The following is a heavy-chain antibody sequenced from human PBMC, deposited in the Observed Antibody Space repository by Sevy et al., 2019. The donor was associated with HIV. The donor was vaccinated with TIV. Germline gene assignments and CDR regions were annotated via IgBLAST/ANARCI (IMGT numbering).Heavy chain of an antibody. CDR1: GFTFSSYS. CDR3: ARRQQLVDSYYYYGMDV. J-gene: IGHJ6*02. Sequence: GGSLRLSCAASGFTFSSYSMNWVRQAPGNGLEWVSYISSSSSTIYYADSVKGRFTISRDNAKNSLYLQMNSLRDEDTAVYYCARRQQLVDSYYYYGMDVWGQGTTVTVSS. CDR2: ISSSSSTI. D-gene: IGHD6-13*01. V-gene: IGHV3-48*02.